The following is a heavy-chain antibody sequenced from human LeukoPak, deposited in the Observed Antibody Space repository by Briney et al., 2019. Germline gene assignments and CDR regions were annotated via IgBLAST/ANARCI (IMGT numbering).Heavy chain of an antibody. CDR1: GGTFSSYA. D-gene: IGHD6-6*01. V-gene: IGHV1-69*04. Sequence: ASVKVSCKASGGTFSSYAISWVRQAPGQGLEWMGRIIPILGIANYAQKFQGRVTITADKPTSTAYMELSSLRSEDTAVYYCARGASSSPYYYYYGMDVWGQGTTVTVSS. CDR2: IIPILGIA. CDR3: ARGASSSPYYYYYGMDV. J-gene: IGHJ6*02.